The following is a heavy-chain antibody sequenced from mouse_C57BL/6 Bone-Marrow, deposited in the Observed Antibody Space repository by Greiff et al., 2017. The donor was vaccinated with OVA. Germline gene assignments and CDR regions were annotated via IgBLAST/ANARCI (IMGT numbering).Heavy chain of an antibody. D-gene: IGHD1-1*01. CDR1: GYAFTNYL. CDR3: ARSDYYGSTPYWYFDV. CDR2: INPGSGGT. V-gene: IGHV1-54*01. Sequence: VQLQQSGAELVRPGTSVKVSCKASGYAFTNYLIEWVKQRPGQGLEWIGVINPGSGGTNYNEKFKGKATPTADKSSSTAYMQLSSLTSEDSAVYFCARSDYYGSTPYWYFDVWGTGTTVTVSS. J-gene: IGHJ1*03.